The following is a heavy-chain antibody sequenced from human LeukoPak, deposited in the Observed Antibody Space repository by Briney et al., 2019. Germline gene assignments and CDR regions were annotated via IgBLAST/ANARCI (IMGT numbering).Heavy chain of an antibody. V-gene: IGHV3-23*01. J-gene: IGHJ3*02. D-gene: IGHD3-16*01. CDR3: AKGKVNHDGAFDI. CDR2: ISASGSRT. CDR1: RFSFSSYA. Sequence: GGSLRLSCAASRFSFSSYAMAWVCQAQGKGLEWVSSISASGSRTYYADSVKGRFTISRDNYKKMIYLQMNGLRVEDTAVYYCAKGKVNHDGAFDIWGLGTMVIVS.